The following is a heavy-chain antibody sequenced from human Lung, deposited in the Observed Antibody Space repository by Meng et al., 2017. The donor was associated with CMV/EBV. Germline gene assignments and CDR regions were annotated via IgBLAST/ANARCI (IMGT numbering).Heavy chain of an antibody. V-gene: IGHV1-8*01. CDR2: MNPNSGNT. CDR3: ARNPYSSPGPPSHHVHYYYYGMAV. CDR1: GYTFTSYD. Sequence: ASXXVSXKASGYTFTSYDINWVRQATGQGLEWMGWMNPNSGNTGYAQKFQGRVTMTRNNSISTAYMELRSLRSEDTAVYYCARNPYSSPGPPSHHVHYYYYGMAVWXQGTTFTVSS. D-gene: IGHD6-13*01. J-gene: IGHJ6*02.